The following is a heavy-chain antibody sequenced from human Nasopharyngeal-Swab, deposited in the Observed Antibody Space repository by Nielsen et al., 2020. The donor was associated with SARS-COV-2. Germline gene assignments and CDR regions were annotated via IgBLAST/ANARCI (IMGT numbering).Heavy chain of an antibody. CDR3: TTVAGSYGRFDY. V-gene: IGHV1-24*01. Sequence: ASVKVSCKVSGYTLTELSMHWVRQAPGQGIEWVGGFDPEDGETIYAQKFRGRVTMTEDTSTDTAYMELSSLTSEDTAVYYCTTVAGSYGRFDYWGQGTLVTVSS. CDR1: GYTLTELS. CDR2: FDPEDGET. D-gene: IGHD1-26*01. J-gene: IGHJ4*02.